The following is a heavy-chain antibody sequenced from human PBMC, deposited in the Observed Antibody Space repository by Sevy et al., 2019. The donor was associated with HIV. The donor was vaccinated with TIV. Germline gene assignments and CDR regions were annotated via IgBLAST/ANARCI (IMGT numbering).Heavy chain of an antibody. CDR1: GFSFSSYA. CDR2: ISSNGGST. CDR3: GGEGVGGYSYSLDY. J-gene: IGHJ4*02. D-gene: IGHD5-18*01. Sequence: GGSLRLSCAASGFSFSSYALDWVRQAPGKGLEYVSAISSNGGSTYYADSVKGRFTISRDNSKNTLYLQMGSLRAEDMAVYYCGGEGVGGYSYSLDYWGQGTLVTVSS. V-gene: IGHV3-64*02.